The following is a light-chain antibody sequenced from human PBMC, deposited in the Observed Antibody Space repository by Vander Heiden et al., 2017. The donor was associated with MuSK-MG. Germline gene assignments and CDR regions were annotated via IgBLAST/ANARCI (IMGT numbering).Light chain of an antibody. CDR3: QQYGSSPGT. V-gene: IGKV3-20*01. J-gene: IGKJ2*02. CDR1: QSVSSSY. CDR2: GAS. Sequence: EVVLTQSPGTLSLSPGENATLSCRASQSVSSSYLAWYQQKPDQPPRLLIYGASSRATGIPDRFSGSGSGTDFTLTISRLEPEDFAVYYCQQYGSSPGTFGQGTKLEIK.